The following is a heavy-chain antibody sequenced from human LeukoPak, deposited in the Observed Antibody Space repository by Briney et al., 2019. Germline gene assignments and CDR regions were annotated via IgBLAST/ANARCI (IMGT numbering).Heavy chain of an antibody. CDR2: TIMTGTTI. CDR1: GFTFSDYY. CDR3: ARMRRDLAKWDYFYYYYMDV. J-gene: IGHJ6*03. V-gene: IGHV3-11*04. D-gene: IGHD2-8*01. Sequence: GGSLRLSCAASGFTFSDYYMTWIRQAPGKGLEWVSYTIMTGTTIYYADSVKGRFTISRDNANNSLDLQMNSLRAEDTAVYYCARMRRDLAKWDYFYYYYMDVWGKGTTVIVSS.